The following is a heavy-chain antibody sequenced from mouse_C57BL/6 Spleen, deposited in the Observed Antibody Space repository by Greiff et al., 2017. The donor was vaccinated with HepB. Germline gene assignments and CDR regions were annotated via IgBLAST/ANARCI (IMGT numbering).Heavy chain of an antibody. V-gene: IGHV1-55*01. CDR3: TTEDPFLLRGY. CDR2: IYPGSGST. CDR1: GYTFTSYW. D-gene: IGHD1-1*01. Sequence: QVQLQQPGAELVKPGASVKMSCKASGYTFTSYWITWVKQRPGQGLEWIGDIYPGSGSTNYNEKFKGKATLTVDTSSSTAYMQLSSLTSEDSAVYYCTTEDPFLLRGYWGQGTTLTVSS. J-gene: IGHJ2*01.